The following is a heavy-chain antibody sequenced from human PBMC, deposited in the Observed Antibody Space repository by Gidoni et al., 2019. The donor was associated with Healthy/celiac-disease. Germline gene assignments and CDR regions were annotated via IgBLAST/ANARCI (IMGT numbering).Heavy chain of an antibody. CDR1: GGTFSSYA. CDR2: IIPIFGTA. J-gene: IGHJ6*03. V-gene: IGHV1-69*01. Sequence: QVQLVQSGAEVKKPGSSVKVSCKASGGTFSSYAISWVRQAPGQGLEWMGGIIPIFGTANYAQKFQGRVTITADESTSTAYMELSSLRSEDTAVYYCARDEGQAAAGPYYYYYMDVWGKGTTVTVSS. CDR3: ARDEGQAAAGPYYYYYMDV. D-gene: IGHD6-13*01.